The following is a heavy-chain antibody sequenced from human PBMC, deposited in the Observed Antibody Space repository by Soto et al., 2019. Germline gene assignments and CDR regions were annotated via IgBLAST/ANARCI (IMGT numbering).Heavy chain of an antibody. Sequence: EVPLVESGGGLVKPGGSLRLSCAGSAFTFSTYSMNWVRQAPGKGLEWVSSISSGSSYIHYADSVKGRFTISRDNAKNSLYLQMNSLRAEDTAVYYCARDKATAAGRTLDYWGPGTLVTVSS. CDR3: ARDKATAAGRTLDY. J-gene: IGHJ4*02. CDR2: ISSGSSYI. D-gene: IGHD6-13*01. CDR1: AFTFSTYS. V-gene: IGHV3-21*01.